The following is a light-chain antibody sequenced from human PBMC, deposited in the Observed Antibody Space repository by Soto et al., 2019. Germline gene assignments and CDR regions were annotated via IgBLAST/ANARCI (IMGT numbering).Light chain of an antibody. CDR1: QSVSSSH. V-gene: IGKV3-20*01. CDR3: QQYGSSPWT. J-gene: IGKJ1*01. CDR2: GAS. Sequence: EIVLTQSPGTLSLSPGDRGTLSCRASQSVSSSHLAWYQQKPGQAPRLLIYGASSRATGIPDRFSGSGSGTDFSLTISRLEPEDFAVYYCQQYGSSPWTFGQGTKVEVK.